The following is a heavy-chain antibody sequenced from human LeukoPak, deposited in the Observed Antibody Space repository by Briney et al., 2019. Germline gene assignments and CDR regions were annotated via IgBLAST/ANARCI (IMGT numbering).Heavy chain of an antibody. CDR3: ACYFDY. J-gene: IGHJ4*02. V-gene: IGHV3-48*01. Sequence: GGSLRLSCAASGFTFSSYSMNWVRQAPGKGLEWVSYISSSSSTIYYADSVKGRFTISRDNARNSLYLQMNSLRAEDTAVYYRACYFDYWGQGTLVTVSS. CDR1: GFTFSSYS. CDR2: ISSSSSTI.